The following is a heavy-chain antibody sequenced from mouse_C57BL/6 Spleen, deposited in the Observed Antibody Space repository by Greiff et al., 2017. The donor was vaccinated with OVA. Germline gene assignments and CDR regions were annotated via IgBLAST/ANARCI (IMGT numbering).Heavy chain of an antibody. D-gene: IGHD1-1*01. CDR1: GYTFTEYT. CDR2: FYPGSGSI. V-gene: IGHV1-62-2*01. CDR3: ARHEEGYYYGSSSYFDV. J-gene: IGHJ1*03. Sequence: LVKPGASVKLSCKASGYTFTEYTIHWVKQRSGQGLEWIGWFYPGSGSIKYNEKFKDKATLTADKSSSTVYMELSRLTSEDSAVYFCARHEEGYYYGSSSYFDVWGTGTTVTVSS.